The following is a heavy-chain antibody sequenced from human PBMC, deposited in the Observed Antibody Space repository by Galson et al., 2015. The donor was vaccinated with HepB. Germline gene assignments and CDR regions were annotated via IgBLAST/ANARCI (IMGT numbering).Heavy chain of an antibody. D-gene: IGHD6-19*01. V-gene: IGHV3-48*01. CDR2: ISSSSSTI. J-gene: IGHJ4*02. CDR1: GFTFSSYS. Sequence: SLRLSCAASGFTFSSYSMNWVRQAPGKGLEWVSYISSSSSTIYYADSVKGRFTISRDNAKNSLYLQMNSLRAEDTAVYYCARAQGSGWYGHFDYWGQGTLVTVSS. CDR3: ARAQGSGWYGHFDY.